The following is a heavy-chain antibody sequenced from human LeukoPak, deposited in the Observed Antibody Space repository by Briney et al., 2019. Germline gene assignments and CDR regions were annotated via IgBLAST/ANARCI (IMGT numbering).Heavy chain of an antibody. J-gene: IGHJ4*02. Sequence: SETLSPTCAVSNYSISSGYYWGWIRQPPGKGLEWIGSIYHSGSTYYNPSLKSRVTLSVDTSKNQFSLKLSSVTAADTAVYYCARVYSTGWRFFDYWGQGTLVTVSS. V-gene: IGHV4-38-2*01. CDR3: ARVYSTGWRFFDY. CDR1: NYSISSGYY. D-gene: IGHD6-19*01. CDR2: IYHSGST.